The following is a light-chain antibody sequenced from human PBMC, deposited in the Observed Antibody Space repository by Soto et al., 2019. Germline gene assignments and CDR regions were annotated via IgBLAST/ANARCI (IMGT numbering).Light chain of an antibody. CDR3: HQYGSAPAWT. Sequence: EIVLTQSPGTLSLFPGERATLSCRASQSISSSYLAWYQQKPGQAPRLLIHGASNRATGIPDRFSGAGSGTDFTLTLSRLEPEDFAVYYCHQYGSAPAWTFGQGTKVESK. J-gene: IGKJ1*01. CDR1: QSISSSY. CDR2: GAS. V-gene: IGKV3-20*01.